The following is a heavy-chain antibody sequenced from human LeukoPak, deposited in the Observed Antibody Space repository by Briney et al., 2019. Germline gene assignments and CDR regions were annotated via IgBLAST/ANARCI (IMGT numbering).Heavy chain of an antibody. Sequence: PGGSLRLSCAASGFTVSRHYMSWVRQAPGKGLEWVSVIYSGGSSTYYADSVKGRFTISRDNSKNTLYVQMNSLRAEDTAIYYCAKESAAGTTFDYWGQGALVTVAS. V-gene: IGHV3-66*01. J-gene: IGHJ4*02. CDR2: IYSGGSST. CDR1: GFTVSRHY. D-gene: IGHD6-13*01. CDR3: AKESAAGTTFDY.